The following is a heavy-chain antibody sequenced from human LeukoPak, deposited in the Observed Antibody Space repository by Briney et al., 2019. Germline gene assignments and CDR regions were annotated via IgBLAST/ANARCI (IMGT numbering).Heavy chain of an antibody. J-gene: IGHJ2*01. CDR1: GYTFTSYG. V-gene: IGHV1-18*01. CDR2: ISAYNGNT. D-gene: IGHD3-22*01. CDR3: ARSHGITMTPGGVWYFDL. Sequence: ASVEVSCKASGYTFTSYGISWVRQAPGQGLEWMGWISAYNGNTNYAQKLQGRVTMTTDTSTSTAYMELRSLRSDDTAVYYCARSHGITMTPGGVWYFDLWGRGTLVTVSS.